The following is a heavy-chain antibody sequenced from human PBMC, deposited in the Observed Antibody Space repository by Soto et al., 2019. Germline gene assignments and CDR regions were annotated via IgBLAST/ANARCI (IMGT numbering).Heavy chain of an antibody. CDR2: ISYDGSNK. V-gene: IGHV3-30*18. CDR1: GFTFSSYG. CDR3: AKDSRTHAEYFQH. Sequence: GGSLRLSCAASGFTFSSYGMHWVRQAPGKGLEWVAVISYDGSNKYYADSVKGRFTISRDNSKNTLYLQMNSLRAEDTAVYYCAKDSRTHAEYFQHWGQGTLVTVSS. J-gene: IGHJ1*01.